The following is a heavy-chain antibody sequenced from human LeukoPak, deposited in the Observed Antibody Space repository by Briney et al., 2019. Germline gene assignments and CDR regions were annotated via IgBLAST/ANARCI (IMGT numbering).Heavy chain of an antibody. J-gene: IGHJ4*02. Sequence: PGGSLRLSCAASGFTFSTYAMHWVRQAPGKGLEWVAVKSYDGSNKYYADSVKGRFTISRDNSKNTLYLQMISLRPDDTAAYSCARGGASCTSTSCSWGGIDYWGQGTLVTVSS. D-gene: IGHD2-2*01. CDR3: ARGGASCTSTSCSWGGIDY. CDR2: KSYDGSNK. CDR1: GFTFSTYA. V-gene: IGHV3-30*03.